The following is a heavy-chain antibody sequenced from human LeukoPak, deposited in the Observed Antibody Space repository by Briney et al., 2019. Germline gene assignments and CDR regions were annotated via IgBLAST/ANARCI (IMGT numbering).Heavy chain of an antibody. V-gene: IGHV4-59*11. Sequence: SETLSLTCSVSGGPIISHYWSWIRQPPGEGLEWIGYISNSGSTDYNPSLRSRVTISINTSKNQFSLKLTSVTAADSAVYYYMDVWGRGTTVTVS. CDR2: ISNSGST. J-gene: IGHJ6*03. CDR3: MDV. CDR1: GGPIISHY.